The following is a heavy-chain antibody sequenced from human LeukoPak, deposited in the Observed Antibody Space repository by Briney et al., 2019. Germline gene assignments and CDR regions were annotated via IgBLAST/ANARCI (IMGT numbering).Heavy chain of an antibody. CDR2: IWYDGSNK. D-gene: IGHD6-19*01. V-gene: IGHV3-33*01. J-gene: IGHJ4*02. Sequence: GGSLRLSCAASGFTFSSYGMHWVRQAPGKGLEWVAVIWYDGSNKYYADSVKGRFTISRDNPKNTLYLQMNSLRAEDTAVYYCARWGDGNSSGWEASVYYFDYWGQGTLVTVSS. CDR1: GFTFSSYG. CDR3: ARWGDGNSSGWEASVYYFDY.